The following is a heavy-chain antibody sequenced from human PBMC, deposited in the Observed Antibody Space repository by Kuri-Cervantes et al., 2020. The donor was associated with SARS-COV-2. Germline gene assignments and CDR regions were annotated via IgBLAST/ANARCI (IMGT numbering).Heavy chain of an antibody. CDR1: GFTFSSYA. V-gene: IGHV3-30-3*01. CDR3: ARDSHYYGSGSYYNKIDY. J-gene: IGHJ4*02. CDR2: ISYDGSNK. D-gene: IGHD3-10*01. Sequence: GESPKISCAASGFTFSSYAMHWVRQAPGKGLEWVAVISYDGSNKYYADSVKGRFTISRDNSKNTLYLQMNSLRAEDTAVYYCARDSHYYGSGSYYNKIDYWGQGTLVTVSS.